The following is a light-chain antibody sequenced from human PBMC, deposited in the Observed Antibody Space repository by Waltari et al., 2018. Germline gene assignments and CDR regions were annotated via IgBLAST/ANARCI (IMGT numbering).Light chain of an antibody. CDR2: DTS. CDR3: QQRHNWPLT. Sequence: EIVLTQSPATLSLSPGERATLSCRASQRVRSYLAWDQQKPGQAPRLLIYDTSNRASGIPARFSGSGSGTDFSLSISSLEPEDFAVYYCQQRHNWPLTFGGGTKVEIK. V-gene: IGKV3-11*01. J-gene: IGKJ4*01. CDR1: QRVRSY.